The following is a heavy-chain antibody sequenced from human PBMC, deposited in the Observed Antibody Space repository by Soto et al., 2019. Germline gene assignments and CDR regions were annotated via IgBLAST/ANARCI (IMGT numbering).Heavy chain of an antibody. CDR2: ISYDGSNK. CDR3: ANPIAGYSYGSEEDYYYYYMDV. V-gene: IGHV3-30-3*01. Sequence: GGSLRLSCAASGFTFSSYAMHWVRQAPGKGLEWVAVISYDGSNKYYADSVKGRFTISRDNSKNTLYLQMNSLRAEDTAVYYCANPIAGYSYGSEEDYYYYYMDVWGKGTTVTVSS. J-gene: IGHJ6*03. CDR1: GFTFSSYA. D-gene: IGHD5-18*01.